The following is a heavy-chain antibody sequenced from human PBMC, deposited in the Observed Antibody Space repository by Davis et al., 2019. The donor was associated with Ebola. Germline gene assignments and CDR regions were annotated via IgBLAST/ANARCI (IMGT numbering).Heavy chain of an antibody. V-gene: IGHV3-20*04. CDR2: ISWNGGIT. CDR1: GFTFSTYE. J-gene: IGHJ6*03. D-gene: IGHD3-22*01. CDR3: ARRVYDSSGYYYMDV. Sequence: GGSLRLSCAASGFTFSTYEMNWVRQAPGKGLEWVSGISWNGGITGYAGSVKGRFTISRDNAKNSLYLQMNSLRAEDTALYYCARRVYDSSGYYYMDVWGKGTTVTVSS.